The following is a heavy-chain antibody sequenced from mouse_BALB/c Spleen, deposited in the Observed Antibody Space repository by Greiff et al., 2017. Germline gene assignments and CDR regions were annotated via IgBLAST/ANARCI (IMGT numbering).Heavy chain of an antibody. CDR3: ARVLYGNPAY. Sequence: EVKVEESGGGLVKPGGSLKLSCAASGFTFSDYYMYWVRQTPEKRLEWVATISDGGSYTYYPDSVKGRFTISRDNAKNNLYLQMSSLKSEDTAMYYCARVLYGNPAYWGQGTLVTVSA. CDR2: ISDGGSYT. D-gene: IGHD2-1*01. CDR1: GFTFSDYY. V-gene: IGHV5-4*02. J-gene: IGHJ3*01.